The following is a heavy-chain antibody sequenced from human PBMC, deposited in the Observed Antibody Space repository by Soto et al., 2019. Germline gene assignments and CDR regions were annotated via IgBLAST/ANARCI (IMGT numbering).Heavy chain of an antibody. J-gene: IGHJ5*02. Sequence: QVQLQESGPGLVRPWETLSLTCSVSGDSVSSGDYYWSWIRQPPGKGLEWIGHVYFSGSTNYIPSLKSRLTMSVDTAKNQFSPKLNSVTAADTAVYYCARIPVDTYMIYWSDPWGQGTQVTVSS. V-gene: IGHV4-61*08. CDR2: VYFSGST. CDR1: GDSVSSGDYY. CDR3: ARIPVDTYMIYWSDP. D-gene: IGHD3-16*01.